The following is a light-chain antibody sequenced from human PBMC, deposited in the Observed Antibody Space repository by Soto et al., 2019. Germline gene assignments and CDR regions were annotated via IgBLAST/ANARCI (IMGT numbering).Light chain of an antibody. V-gene: IGLV2-14*01. CDR3: SSYTSTGHYV. CDR1: SSDVGGYNY. Sequence: QSVLTQPASVSGSPGQLITISCTGTSSDVGGYNYVSWFQHHPGKAPKLMIYEVSNRPSGISNRFSGSKSGNTASLTISGLQADHEADYYCSSYTSTGHYVFGTGTKLTVL. CDR2: EVS. J-gene: IGLJ1*01.